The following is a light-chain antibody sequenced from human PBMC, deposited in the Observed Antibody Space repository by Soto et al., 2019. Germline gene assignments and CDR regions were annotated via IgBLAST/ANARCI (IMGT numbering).Light chain of an antibody. CDR1: QNITNN. V-gene: IGKV1-33*01. Sequence: DIQMTQSPSSLSASIGDRVTITCQASQNITNNLSWYQQKPGKAPNLLTYHASKLAKGVTSKFSGSGSGTDFSFIITSLQREDLATYYCQQYYGLPPHTFGQGTRLEIK. CDR2: HAS. J-gene: IGKJ5*01. CDR3: QQYYGLPPHT.